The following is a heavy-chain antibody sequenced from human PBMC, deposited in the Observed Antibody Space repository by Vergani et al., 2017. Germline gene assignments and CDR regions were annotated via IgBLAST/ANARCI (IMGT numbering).Heavy chain of an antibody. D-gene: IGHD6-19*01. CDR1: GFTFDDYA. Sequence: VQLVESGGGLVQPGRSLILSCAASGFTFDDYAMHWVRQAPGKGLEWVSGISWNSGSIGYADSVKGRFTISRDNAKNSLYLQMNSLRAEDTAVYYCARGLGYSSGWYLAYWGQGTLVTVSS. V-gene: IGHV3-9*01. CDR2: ISWNSGSI. J-gene: IGHJ4*02. CDR3: ARGLGYSSGWYLAY.